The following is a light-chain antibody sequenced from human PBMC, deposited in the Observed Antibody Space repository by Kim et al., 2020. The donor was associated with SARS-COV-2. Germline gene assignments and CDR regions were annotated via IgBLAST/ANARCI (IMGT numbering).Light chain of an antibody. J-gene: IGKJ1*01. CDR2: KAS. CDR3: QQYKSYPVT. CDR1: QSISSL. V-gene: IGKV1-5*03. Sequence: ASVGDSVTITCRASQSISSLLAWYQQKPGKVPNLLIYKASSLESGVPSRFSGSGSGTEFTLTISSLQPDDFATYYCQQYKSYPVTFGQGTKVDIK.